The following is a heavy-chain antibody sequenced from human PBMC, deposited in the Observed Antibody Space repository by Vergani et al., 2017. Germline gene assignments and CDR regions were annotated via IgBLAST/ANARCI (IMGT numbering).Heavy chain of an antibody. V-gene: IGHV4-38-2*02. CDR3: ARVSVRFLESYYFDY. CDR1: GYSISSGYY. J-gene: IGHJ4*02. CDR2: IYHSGST. Sequence: QVQLQESGPGLAKPSETLSLTCTVSGYSISSGYYWGWIRQPPGKGLEWIGSIYHSGSTYYNPSLKSRVTISVDTSKNQFSLKLSSVTAADTAVYYCARVSVRFLESYYFDYWGQGTLVTVSS. D-gene: IGHD3-3*01.